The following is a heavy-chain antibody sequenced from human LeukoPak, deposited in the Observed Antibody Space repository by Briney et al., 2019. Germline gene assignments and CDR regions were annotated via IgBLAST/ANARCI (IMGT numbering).Heavy chain of an antibody. V-gene: IGHV4-39*07. CDR1: GGSISSSSYY. CDR3: ASAPRWLCRY. J-gene: IGHJ4*02. Sequence: SETLSLTCTVSGGSISSSSYYWGWMRQPPGKGLEWIGSIYYSGSTYYNPSLKSRVTISVDTSKNQFSLKLSSVTAADTAVYYCASAPRWLCRYWGQGTLVTVSS. CDR2: IYYSGST. D-gene: IGHD3-16*01.